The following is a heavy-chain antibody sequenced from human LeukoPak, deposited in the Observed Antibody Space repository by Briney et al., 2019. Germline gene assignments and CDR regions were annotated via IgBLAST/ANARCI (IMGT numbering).Heavy chain of an antibody. J-gene: IGHJ6*02. Sequence: KPSETLSLTCAVYGGSFSGYYWSWIRQPPGKGLEWIGEINHSGSTNYNPSLKSRVTISVDTSKNQFSLKLSSVTAADTAVYYCARGLVVGRGMDYGMDVWGQGTTVTVSS. CDR1: GGSFSGYY. D-gene: IGHD2-2*01. CDR2: INHSGST. CDR3: ARGLVVGRGMDYGMDV. V-gene: IGHV4-34*01.